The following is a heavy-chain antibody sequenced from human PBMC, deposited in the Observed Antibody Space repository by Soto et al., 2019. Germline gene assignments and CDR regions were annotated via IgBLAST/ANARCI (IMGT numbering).Heavy chain of an antibody. CDR2: ISYDGNNE. V-gene: IGHV3-30*18. D-gene: IGHD2-15*01. CDR1: GFTFSDYA. CDR3: AKAGGYCSSGTCYANF. Sequence: QVQLVESGGGVVQPGRSLRLSCAASGFTFSDYAIHWVRQAPGKWLEWVAIISYDGNNEYYTDSVKGRFTISRDNSKNTLYLQTNRLSTEDTAVYYCAKAGGYCSSGTCYANFGGQGTLVTVSP. J-gene: IGHJ4*02.